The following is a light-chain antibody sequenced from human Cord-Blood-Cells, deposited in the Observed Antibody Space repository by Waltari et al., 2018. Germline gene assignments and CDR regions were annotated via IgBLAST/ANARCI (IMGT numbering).Light chain of an antibody. J-gene: IGLJ3*02. V-gene: IGLV2-14*03. CDR1: SSDVGGYNS. Sequence: QSALTPPASVSGSPGQSITLSCTGTSSDVGGYNSVSWYQQHPGTAPKLMIYDVSNRPSGVSSRFSGSKSGNTASLTISGLRAEDEADYYCSSYTSSSTWVFGGGTKLTVL. CDR2: DVS. CDR3: SSYTSSSTWV.